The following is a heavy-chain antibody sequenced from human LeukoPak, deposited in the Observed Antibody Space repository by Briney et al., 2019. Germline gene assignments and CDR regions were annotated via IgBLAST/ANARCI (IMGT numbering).Heavy chain of an antibody. CDR3: ARAVVVTAGFDY. V-gene: IGHV4-38-2*02. Sequence: SETLSLTCTVSGGSISSGAYWGWVRQPPGKGLEWIATIYRTGSTYYNPSLKSRVTISVDTSKNQFSLKLSSVTAADTAVYYCARAVVVTAGFDYWGQGTLVTVSS. J-gene: IGHJ4*02. CDR1: GGSISSGAY. CDR2: IYRTGST. D-gene: IGHD2-15*01.